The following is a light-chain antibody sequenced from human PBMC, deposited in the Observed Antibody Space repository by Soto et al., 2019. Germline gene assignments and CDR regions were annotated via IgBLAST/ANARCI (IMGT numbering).Light chain of an antibody. Sequence: DIQMTQSPSTLSASVEDRVTITCRASQSIENWLAWYQQKPGKAPKLFILKASTLEIGVPSRFSGSGSGTEFTLSISSLQPDDFATYFCQQYESFPRTFGQGTKVENK. CDR1: QSIENW. CDR2: KAS. V-gene: IGKV1-5*03. CDR3: QQYESFPRT. J-gene: IGKJ1*01.